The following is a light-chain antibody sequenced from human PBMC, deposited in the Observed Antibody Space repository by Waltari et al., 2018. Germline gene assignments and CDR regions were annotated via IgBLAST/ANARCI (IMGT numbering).Light chain of an antibody. CDR2: QNV. CDR3: AAWDYNLNGVV. V-gene: IGLV1-47*01. Sequence: QSLLTQPPSASGTPGERVTLSCSGRNSNIGSGFVYWYHQVPGTAPKTLIYQNVERPSGVPDRFSGSKSGTSASLAISGLRPEDEGDYYCAAWDYNLNGVVFGGGTRLTVL. J-gene: IGLJ3*02. CDR1: NSNIGSGF.